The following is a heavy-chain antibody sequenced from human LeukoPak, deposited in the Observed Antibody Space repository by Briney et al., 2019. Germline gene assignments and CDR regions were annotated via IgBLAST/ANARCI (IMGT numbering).Heavy chain of an antibody. J-gene: IGHJ3*02. CDR1: GYTFTSYD. CDR2: MSPNSGNT. D-gene: IGHD1-26*01. Sequence: ASVKVSCKASGYTFTSYDINWVRQATGQGLEWMGWMSPNSGNTGYAQRFQGRVTMTRNTSISTAYMELSSLKSDDTALYYCAGGQWELRAFDIWGQGTMVTVS. CDR3: AGGQWELRAFDI. V-gene: IGHV1-8*01.